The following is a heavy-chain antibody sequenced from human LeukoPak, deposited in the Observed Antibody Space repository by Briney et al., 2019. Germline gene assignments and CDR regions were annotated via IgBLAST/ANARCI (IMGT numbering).Heavy chain of an antibody. J-gene: IGHJ5*02. CDR1: GYTLTELS. D-gene: IGHD3-9*01. CDR2: FDPEDGET. CDR3: ATDLPDYDILTNENWFDP. V-gene: IGHV1-24*01. Sequence: ASVKVSCKVSGYTLTELSMHWVRQAPGKGLEWMGGFDPEDGETIYAQKFQGRVTMTEDTSTDTAYMELSSLRSEDTAVYYCATDLPDYDILTNENWFDPWGQGTLVTVSS.